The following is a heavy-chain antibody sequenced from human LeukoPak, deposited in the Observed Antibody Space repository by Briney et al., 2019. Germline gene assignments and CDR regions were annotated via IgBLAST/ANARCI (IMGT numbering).Heavy chain of an antibody. CDR2: ISYDGSNK. Sequence: GRSLRLSCAASGFTFSSYAMHWVRQAPGKGLEWVAVISYDGSNKYYADSVKGRFTTSRDNSRNTLYLQMNSLRAEDTAVYYCARGQGIGYYYDSSGIGYFDYWGQGTLVTVSS. J-gene: IGHJ4*02. D-gene: IGHD3-22*01. V-gene: IGHV3-30-3*01. CDR1: GFTFSSYA. CDR3: ARGQGIGYYYDSSGIGYFDY.